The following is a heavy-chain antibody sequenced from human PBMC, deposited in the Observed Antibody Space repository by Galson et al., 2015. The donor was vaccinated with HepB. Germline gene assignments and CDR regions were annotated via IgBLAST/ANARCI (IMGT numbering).Heavy chain of an antibody. CDR1: GFTVSSNY. CDR2: IYSGGST. CDR3: ARVNRGGNWFDP. J-gene: IGHJ5*02. D-gene: IGHD3-10*01. Sequence: SLRLSCAASGFTVSSNYMSWVRQAPGKGLEWVSVIYSGGSTYYADSVKGRFTISRDNSKNTLYLQMNSLRAEDTAVYYCARVNRGGNWFDPWGQGTLVTVSS. V-gene: IGHV3-53*01.